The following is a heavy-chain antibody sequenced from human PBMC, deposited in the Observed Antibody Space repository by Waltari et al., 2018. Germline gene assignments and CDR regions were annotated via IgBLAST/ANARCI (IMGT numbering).Heavy chain of an antibody. V-gene: IGHV4-31*03. J-gene: IGHJ3*02. CDR2: LYARETT. D-gene: IGHD2-21*01. Sequence: QVQLQESGPGPVKPSQTLSLSCTVSGGSISSGAYYWTWIRPHPGKGLEWIGFLYARETTSYNPALKSRVSISLDTSKNQFSLRLSSVTAADTAVYYCARDRGHCDSISCTDALDIWGQGTMVTVSS. CDR3: ARDRGHCDSISCTDALDI. CDR1: GGSISSGAYY.